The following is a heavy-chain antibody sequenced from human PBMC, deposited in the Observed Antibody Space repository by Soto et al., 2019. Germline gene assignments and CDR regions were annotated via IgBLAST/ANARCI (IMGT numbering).Heavy chain of an antibody. CDR3: ARGQRFSDWFDP. CDR2: IYSSGNT. J-gene: IGHJ5*02. CDR1: GGTISGYY. Sequence: SETLSLTCSVSGGTISGYYWTWIRQPAGKGLEWIGRIYSSGNTKYNPSLQSRVTMSLDTSNNQFSLRLTSVTAADTAVYYCARGQRFSDWFDPWGQGTLVTVPS. D-gene: IGHD3-3*01. V-gene: IGHV4-4*07.